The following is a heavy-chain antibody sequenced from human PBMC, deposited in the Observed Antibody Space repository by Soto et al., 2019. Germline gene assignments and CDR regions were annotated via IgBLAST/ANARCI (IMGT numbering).Heavy chain of an antibody. Sequence: PLKVSSDPCGRTFSSYAISWVRQAPGQGLEWMGGIIPIFGTANYAQKFQGRVTITADKSTSTAYMELSSLRSEDTAVYYCARGHYGMDVWGQGTTVTVSS. CDR1: GRTFSSYA. CDR2: IIPIFGTA. J-gene: IGHJ6*02. CDR3: ARGHYGMDV. V-gene: IGHV1-69*06.